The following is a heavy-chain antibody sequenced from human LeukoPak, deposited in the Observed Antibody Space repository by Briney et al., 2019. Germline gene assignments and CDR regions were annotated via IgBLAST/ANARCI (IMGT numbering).Heavy chain of an antibody. CDR1: GFTFSSHA. CDR3: AKQVSGAMVNFDY. Sequence: GGSLRLSCAASGFTFSSHAMSWVRQAPGKGLEWVSAISGSGGSTYYADSVKGRFTISRDNSKNTLYLQMNSLRAEDTAVYYCAKQVSGAMVNFDYWGQGTLVTVSS. J-gene: IGHJ4*02. V-gene: IGHV3-23*01. D-gene: IGHD5-18*01. CDR2: ISGSGGST.